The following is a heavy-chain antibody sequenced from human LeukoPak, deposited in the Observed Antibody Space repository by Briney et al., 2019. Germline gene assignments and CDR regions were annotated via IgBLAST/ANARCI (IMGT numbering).Heavy chain of an antibody. V-gene: IGHV4-59*01. CDR3: ARERSDWFDP. CDR1: GGSISSYY. J-gene: IGHJ5*02. Sequence: PSETLSLTCTVSGGSISSYYWSWIRQPPGKGLEWIGYIYYSGSTNYNPSLKSRVTISVDTSKNQFSLKLSSVTAADTAVYYCARERSDWFDPWGQGTLVTASS. CDR2: IYYSGST.